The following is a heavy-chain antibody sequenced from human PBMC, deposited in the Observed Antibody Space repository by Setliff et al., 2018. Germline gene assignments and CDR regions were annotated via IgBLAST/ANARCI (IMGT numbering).Heavy chain of an antibody. J-gene: IGHJ6*03. D-gene: IGHD3-9*01. Sequence: ASVKVSCKASGYTFTGYYIHWVRQAPGQGLEWMGWINPNSGGTNYAPKFQGRVTMTRDTSISTVYMEVSRLRSDDTAVYFCARDGDILTTYYIYYYYMDVWGKGTTVTVSS. V-gene: IGHV1-2*02. CDR3: ARDGDILTTYYIYYYYMDV. CDR2: INPNSGGT. CDR1: GYTFTGYY.